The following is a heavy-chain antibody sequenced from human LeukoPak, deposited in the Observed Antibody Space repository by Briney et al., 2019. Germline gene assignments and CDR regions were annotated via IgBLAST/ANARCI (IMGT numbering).Heavy chain of an antibody. V-gene: IGHV3-30*02. D-gene: IGHD6-19*01. J-gene: IGHJ6*03. Sequence: GGSLRLSCASSGFTFSSYGMHWVRQAPGKGLEWVTFIRYDGSNKYYADSVKGRFTISRDNSKNTLYLQMNSLRAEDTAVYYCAKAGVAVAGSPPNYYYYMDVWGKGTTVTISS. CDR3: AKAGVAVAGSPPNYYYYMDV. CDR2: IRYDGSNK. CDR1: GFTFSSYG.